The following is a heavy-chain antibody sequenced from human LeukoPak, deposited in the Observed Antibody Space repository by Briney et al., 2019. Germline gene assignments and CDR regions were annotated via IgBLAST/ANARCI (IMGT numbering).Heavy chain of an antibody. CDR3: TREDCSNVRCYGASDA. J-gene: IGHJ5*02. Sequence: GGSLRLSCAASGFTFSTYAMVWVRQAPGKGLEYVSSISSANHMYYADSVKGRFTISRDNAKNSLFLQMNNLRGEDTAVYYCTREDCSNVRCYGASDAWGQGTLVTVSS. D-gene: IGHD2-2*01. CDR2: ISSANHM. CDR1: GFTFSTYA. V-gene: IGHV3-21*01.